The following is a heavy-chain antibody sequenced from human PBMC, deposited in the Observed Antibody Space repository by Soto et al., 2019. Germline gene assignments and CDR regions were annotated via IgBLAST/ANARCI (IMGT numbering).Heavy chain of an antibody. D-gene: IGHD2-15*01. J-gene: IGHJ4*02. Sequence: GGSLRLSCAASGFTFSSYGMHWVRQAPGKGLEWVAVIWYDGSNKYYADSVKGRFTISRDNSKNTLYLQMNSLRAEDTAVYYCARDPGYCSGGSCYYFDYWGQGTLATVSS. CDR2: IWYDGSNK. V-gene: IGHV3-33*01. CDR1: GFTFSSYG. CDR3: ARDPGYCSGGSCYYFDY.